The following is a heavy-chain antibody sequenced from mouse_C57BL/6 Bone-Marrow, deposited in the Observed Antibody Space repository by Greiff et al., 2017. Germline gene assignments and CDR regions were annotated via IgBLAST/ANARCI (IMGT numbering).Heavy chain of an antibody. J-gene: IGHJ2*01. CDR3: ARRDGWLLRYYFDY. CDR2: ISSGGSYT. CDR1: GFTFSSYG. Sequence: EVQVVESGGDLVKPGGSLKLSCAASGFTFSSYGMSWVRQTPDKRLEWVATISSGGSYTYYPDSVKGRFTISRDNAKNTLYLQMSSLKSEDTAMYYCARRDGWLLRYYFDYWGQGTTLTVSS. D-gene: IGHD2-3*01. V-gene: IGHV5-6*01.